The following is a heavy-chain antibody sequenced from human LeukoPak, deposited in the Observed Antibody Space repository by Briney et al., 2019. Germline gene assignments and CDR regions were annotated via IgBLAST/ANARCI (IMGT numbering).Heavy chain of an antibody. CDR2: INPSGGST. D-gene: IGHD3-22*01. CDR1: GYTFTSYY. Sequence: ASVKVSCKASGYTFTSYYMHWVRQAPGQGLEWMGIINPSGGSTSYAQKFQGRVTMTRDTSVSTVYMELSSLRSEDTAVYYCARDLQAGYDSSEVLRYWGQGTLVTVSS. J-gene: IGHJ4*02. CDR3: ARDLQAGYDSSEVLRY. V-gene: IGHV1-46*01.